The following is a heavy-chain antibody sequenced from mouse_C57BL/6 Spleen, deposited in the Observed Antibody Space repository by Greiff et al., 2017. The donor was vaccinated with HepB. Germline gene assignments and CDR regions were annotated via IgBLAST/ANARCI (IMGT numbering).Heavy chain of an antibody. Sequence: QVTLKVSGPGILQPSQTLSLTCSFSGFSLSTFGMGVGWIRQPSGKGLEWLAHIWWDDDKYYNPALKSRLTISKDTSKNQVFLKIANVDTADTATYYCARIIVKSFIYYGNYGYFDVWGTGTTVTVSS. CDR1: GFSLSTFGMG. V-gene: IGHV8-8*01. CDR2: IWWDDDK. D-gene: IGHD2-1*01. J-gene: IGHJ1*03. CDR3: ARIIVKSFIYYGNYGYFDV.